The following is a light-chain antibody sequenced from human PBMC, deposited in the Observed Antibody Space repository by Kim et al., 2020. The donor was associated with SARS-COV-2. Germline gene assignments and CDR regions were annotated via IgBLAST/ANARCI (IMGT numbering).Light chain of an antibody. CDR1: QSISSH. V-gene: IGKV1-39*01. Sequence: ASVGNSVTISCRASQSISSHLNWYQQNPGIAPNLLIYAASRLQSGVPSRFSGSGSGTDFTLTISSLQPEDFATYYCQQSYSVPLTFGGGTKVDIK. J-gene: IGKJ4*01. CDR3: QQSYSVPLT. CDR2: AAS.